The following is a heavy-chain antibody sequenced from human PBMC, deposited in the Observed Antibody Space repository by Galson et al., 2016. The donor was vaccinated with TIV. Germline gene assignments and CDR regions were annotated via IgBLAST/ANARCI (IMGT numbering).Heavy chain of an antibody. CDR3: ARERAIYGDYFYYYYMDV. CDR1: GGSVISGDYH. D-gene: IGHD4-17*01. CDR2: MYYTGRT. Sequence: SETLSLTCTVSGGSVISGDYHWGWIRQHPGKGLEWIGSMYYTGRTYYNPSLRGRVAISIDTSKNMFSLKLSSVTAADTAVYFCARERAIYGDYFYYYYMDVWGKGTTVTVSS. V-gene: IGHV4-39*07. J-gene: IGHJ6*03.